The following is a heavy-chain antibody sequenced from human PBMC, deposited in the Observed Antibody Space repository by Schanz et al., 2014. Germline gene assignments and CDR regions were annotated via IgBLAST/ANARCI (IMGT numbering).Heavy chain of an antibody. Sequence: QVQLVQSGAEVKKPGASVRVSCKVSGYAFTTYGISWVRQAPGQGLEWLGWMNPNSGNPGFAQKFRGRVTMTRNTSMSTAYMELRSLRSDDTAVYYCARGGYSSGWYDRDIAHFDHWGQGTLVTVSS. CDR1: GYAFTTYG. V-gene: IGHV1-8*02. CDR3: ARGGYSSGWYDRDIAHFDH. CDR2: MNPNSGNP. D-gene: IGHD6-19*01. J-gene: IGHJ4*02.